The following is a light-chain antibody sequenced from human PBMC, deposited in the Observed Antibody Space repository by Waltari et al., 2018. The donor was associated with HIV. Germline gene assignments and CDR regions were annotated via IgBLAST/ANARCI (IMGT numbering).Light chain of an antibody. Sequence: SVLTQLPSVSGAPGQRVTIACTGTRSNIGAGFDVHWYQQIPGNAPKLLIYDNNIRPSGVPDRFSGSKSGTSASLAITGLQSEDEADYYCQSYDMSQSGSLVFGGGTKLTFL. J-gene: IGLJ2*01. V-gene: IGLV1-40*01. CDR1: RSNIGAGFD. CDR2: DNN. CDR3: QSYDMSQSGSLV.